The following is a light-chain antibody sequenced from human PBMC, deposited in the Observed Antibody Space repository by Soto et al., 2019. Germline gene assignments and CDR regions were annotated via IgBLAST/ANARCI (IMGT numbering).Light chain of an antibody. CDR2: DVS. Sequence: QSAVTQPASVSGSPGQSITISCTGTSSDVGGYNYVSWYQQHPGKAPKLMIYDVSNRPSGVSNRFSGSKSGNTASLTISGLQAEDEADYYCSSYTSSSLVVFGGGTKLTVL. J-gene: IGLJ2*01. CDR1: SSDVGGYNY. V-gene: IGLV2-14*01. CDR3: SSYTSSSLVV.